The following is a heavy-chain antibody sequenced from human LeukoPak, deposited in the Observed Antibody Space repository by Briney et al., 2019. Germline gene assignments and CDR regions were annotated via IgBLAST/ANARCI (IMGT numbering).Heavy chain of an antibody. D-gene: IGHD4-17*01. CDR1: GFNFDDYA. CDR2: ISWNSGNI. V-gene: IGHV3-9*01. CDR3: AKAHDYGDYAGFDY. Sequence: GGALRLSCAASGFNFDDYAMHCVRQAPAKGLEWGSGISWNSGNIAYADSVKGRFTISRDSAKTSLYPQINNLRAEDTALYYCAKAHDYGDYAGFDYWGQGTLVSVSS. J-gene: IGHJ4*02.